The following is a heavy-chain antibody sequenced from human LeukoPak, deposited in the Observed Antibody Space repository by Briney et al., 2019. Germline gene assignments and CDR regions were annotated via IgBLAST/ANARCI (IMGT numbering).Heavy chain of an antibody. D-gene: IGHD1-26*01. J-gene: IGHJ4*02. CDR3: AKDRYSGSYHFDY. CDR2: IRYDGSNK. CDR1: GFTFGSYG. Sequence: PGGSLRLSCAASGFTFGSYGMHWVRQAPGKGLEWVAFIRYDGSNKYYADSVKGRFTISRDNSKNTLYLQMNSLRAEDTAVYYCAKDRYSGSYHFDYWGQGTLVTVSS. V-gene: IGHV3-30*02.